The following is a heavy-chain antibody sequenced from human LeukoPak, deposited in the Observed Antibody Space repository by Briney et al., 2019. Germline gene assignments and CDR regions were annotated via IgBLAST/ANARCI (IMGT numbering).Heavy chain of an antibody. V-gene: IGHV4-4*07. CDR2: IYSSGRT. CDR3: ASEDEYNYDSSGYFA. Sequence: SETLSLTCTVSGGSINNYYWSWIRQPAGKGLEWIGRIYSSGRTKYNPSLNNRVTMSLDTSKNHFSLKLSSVTAADTAVYYCASEDEYNYDSSGYFAWGQGTLVTVSS. J-gene: IGHJ5*02. CDR1: GGSINNYY. D-gene: IGHD3-22*01.